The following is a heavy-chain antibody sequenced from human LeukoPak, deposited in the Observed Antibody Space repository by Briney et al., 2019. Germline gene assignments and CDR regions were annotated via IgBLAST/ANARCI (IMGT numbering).Heavy chain of an antibody. CDR3: VRRRRILPFDP. D-gene: IGHD2-15*01. CDR1: GGSFSGYY. CDR2: INHSGNT. V-gene: IGHV4-34*01. Sequence: SETLSLTCAVYGGSFSGYYWNWIRQPPLKGLEWIGEINHSGNTNYNPSLKSRVTISVDTSKNQFSLELSSVTAADTAVYYCVRRRRILPFDPWGQGTLVTVSS. J-gene: IGHJ5*02.